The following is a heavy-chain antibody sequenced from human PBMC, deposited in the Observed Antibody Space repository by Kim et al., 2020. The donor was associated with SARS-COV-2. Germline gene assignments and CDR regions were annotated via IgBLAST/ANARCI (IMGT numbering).Heavy chain of an antibody. V-gene: IGHV4-31*03. D-gene: IGHD3-9*01. J-gene: IGHJ4*02. CDR3: ARGDYDILTGSSRIEEYYVDY. Sequence: SETLSLTCSVSSGSVNSGGFYWSWIRQHPGKGLEWIGYIYYTGSTYYNPSLKSRVFMSVDTSKNQFSLRLTSVTAADTAVYYCARGDYDILTGSSRIEEYYVDYWGQGALVTVSS. CDR2: IYYTGST. CDR1: SGSVNSGGFY.